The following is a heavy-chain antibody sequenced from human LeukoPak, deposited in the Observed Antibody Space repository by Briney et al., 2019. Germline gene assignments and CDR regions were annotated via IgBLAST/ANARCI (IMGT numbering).Heavy chain of an antibody. Sequence: GGSLRLSCVVSGFTFRNWWMSWVRQAPGKGLEYVANIKEDGSETNYVDSAKGRFTISRDNAKNSLFLQMNSLRAEDTGIYYCARGGWLDDWGQGTLVTVSS. D-gene: IGHD2-15*01. V-gene: IGHV3-7*01. J-gene: IGHJ4*02. CDR3: ARGGWLDD. CDR1: GFTFRNWW. CDR2: IKEDGSET.